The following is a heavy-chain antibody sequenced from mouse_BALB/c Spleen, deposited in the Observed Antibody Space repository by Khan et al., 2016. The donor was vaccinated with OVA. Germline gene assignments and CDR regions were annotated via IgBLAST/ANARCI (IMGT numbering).Heavy chain of an antibody. CDR3: GIDYDYDWFAY. CDR2: IHYSGST. D-gene: IGHD2-4*01. V-gene: IGHV3-1*02. Sequence: EVQLQESGPDLVKPSQSLSLTCTVTGYSITSGYSWHWIRQFPGNKLEWMGYIHYSGSTNYNPSLKSRISITRDTSKNQFFLQLNSVTTEDTATYYGGIDYDYDWFAYWGQGTLVTVSA. J-gene: IGHJ3*01. CDR1: GYSITSGYS.